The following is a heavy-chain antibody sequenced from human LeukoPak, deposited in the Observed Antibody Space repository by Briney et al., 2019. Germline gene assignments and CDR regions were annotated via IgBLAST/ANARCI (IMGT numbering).Heavy chain of an antibody. D-gene: IGHD6-19*01. Sequence: GESLKICCKGSGYSFTSYWIGWVRQMPGKGLEWMGIIYPGDSDTRYSPSFQGQVTISADKSISTAYLQWSSLKASDTAMYYCARTAVAGTGGWYFDLWGRGTLVTVSS. CDR3: ARTAVAGTGGWYFDL. J-gene: IGHJ2*01. V-gene: IGHV5-51*01. CDR1: GYSFTSYW. CDR2: IYPGDSDT.